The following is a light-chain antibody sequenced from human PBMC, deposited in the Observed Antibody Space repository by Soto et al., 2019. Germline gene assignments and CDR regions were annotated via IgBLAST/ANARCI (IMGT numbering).Light chain of an antibody. CDR3: SSYTSSSTLVV. J-gene: IGLJ2*01. CDR1: SSDIGAYDY. Sequence: QSALTQPASLSGSPGQSITISCTGTSSDIGAYDYVSWYQQHPGKAPKLMIYEVSNRPSGVSNHFSGSKSGNTASLTISGLQAEDEADYYCSSYTSSSTLVVFGGGTQLTVL. CDR2: EVS. V-gene: IGLV2-14*01.